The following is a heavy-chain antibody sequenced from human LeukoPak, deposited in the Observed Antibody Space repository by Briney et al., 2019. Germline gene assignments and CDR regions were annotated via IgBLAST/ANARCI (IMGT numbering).Heavy chain of an antibody. V-gene: IGHV1-2*02. J-gene: IGHJ6*03. Sequence: GASVTVSCTASVYTFTYYYMHWVRQAPGQGLEWMGWINPNSAGTNYAQKFQGRVTITRDTSISKAYMELSRLRSDDTAVYYCSRALLSMYYYMDVWGKGTTVTVSS. D-gene: IGHD2-8*01. CDR1: VYTFTYYY. CDR3: SRALLSMYYYMDV. CDR2: INPNSAGT.